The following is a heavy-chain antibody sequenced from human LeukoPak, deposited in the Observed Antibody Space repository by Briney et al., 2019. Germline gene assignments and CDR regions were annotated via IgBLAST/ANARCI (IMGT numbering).Heavy chain of an antibody. CDR1: GFTFSSYE. Sequence: PGGTLRLSCAASGFTFSSYEMNWVRQAPGKGLEWVSYISSSGSTIYYADSVKGRFTISRDNAKNLLYLQMNSLRAEDTAVYYCAREYCSSTSCSLVDFWGQGTLVTVSS. CDR2: ISSSGSTI. CDR3: AREYCSSTSCSLVDF. J-gene: IGHJ4*02. V-gene: IGHV3-48*03. D-gene: IGHD2-2*01.